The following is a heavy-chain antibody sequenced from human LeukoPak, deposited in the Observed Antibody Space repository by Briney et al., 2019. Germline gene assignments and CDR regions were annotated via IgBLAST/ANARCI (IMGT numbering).Heavy chain of an antibody. J-gene: IGHJ3*02. Sequence: GGSLRLSCAASGFTFDDYGMSWVRQAPGKGLEWVSGINWNGGSTGYADSVKGRFTISRDNSKNTLYLQMNSLRAEDTAVYYCARARSSYGYGDAFDIWGQGTMVTVSS. CDR2: INWNGGST. CDR3: ARARSSYGYGDAFDI. V-gene: IGHV3-20*04. D-gene: IGHD5-18*01. CDR1: GFTFDDYG.